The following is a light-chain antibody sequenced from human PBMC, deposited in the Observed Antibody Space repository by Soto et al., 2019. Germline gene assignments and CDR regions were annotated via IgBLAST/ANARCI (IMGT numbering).Light chain of an antibody. J-gene: IGKJ4*01. V-gene: IGKV1-39*01. CDR3: QQRHSTPLT. CDR1: QSISSY. Sequence: IQMTQSPSSLSASVGDRVTITCRASQSISSYLNWYQQKPGKAHKVLISGASRLQREVPFRFSGSGSGTDFTLTISSLQFEDFASYYCQQRHSTPLTFGGGTKVEIK. CDR2: GAS.